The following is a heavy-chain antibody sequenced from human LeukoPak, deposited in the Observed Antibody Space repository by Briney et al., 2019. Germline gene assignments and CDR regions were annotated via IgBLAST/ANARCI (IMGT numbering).Heavy chain of an antibody. V-gene: IGHV3-30*04. CDR1: GFTFSSYA. J-gene: IGHJ4*02. CDR2: ISYDGSNK. Sequence: PGGSLRLSCAASGFTFSSYAMHWVRQAPGKGLEWVAVISYDGSNKYYADSVKGRFTISRDNSKNSLYLQLNSLRAEDTAVYYCARGGTSGYSSSLHFWGGNYYFDYWGQGTLVTVSS. D-gene: IGHD6-13*01. CDR3: ARGGTSGYSSSLHFWGGNYYFDY.